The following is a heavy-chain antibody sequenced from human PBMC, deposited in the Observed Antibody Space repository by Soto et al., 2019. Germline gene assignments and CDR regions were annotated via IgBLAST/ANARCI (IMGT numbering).Heavy chain of an antibody. J-gene: IGHJ6*02. CDR2: IRGVDNNK. CDR3: ARERGRGAFAQYWAED. Sequence: PGGSLRLSCATSGFTFSSYSMNWARQAPGKGLEWVSSIRGVDNNKYYAASVKGRFTISRDNAKNSLFLHLSGLTADDTAVYYCARERGRGAFAQYWAEDWGQGTTVTVAS. D-gene: IGHD1-26*01. CDR1: GFTFSSYS. V-gene: IGHV3-21*01.